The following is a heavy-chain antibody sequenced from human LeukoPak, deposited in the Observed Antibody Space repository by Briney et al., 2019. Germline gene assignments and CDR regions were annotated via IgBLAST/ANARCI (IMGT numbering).Heavy chain of an antibody. J-gene: IGHJ6*02. CDR1: GLTFSSYV. D-gene: IGHD3-16*01. V-gene: IGHV3-30-3*01. Sequence: GGSLRLSCAASGLTFSSYVMHWVRQAPGKGLEWVAVISYDGNNEYYADSVKGRFTISRDNSKNTLYLQMNSLRTEDTAVYYCARDAGGSTHAMDVWGQGTTVTVSS. CDR3: ARDAGGSTHAMDV. CDR2: ISYDGNNE.